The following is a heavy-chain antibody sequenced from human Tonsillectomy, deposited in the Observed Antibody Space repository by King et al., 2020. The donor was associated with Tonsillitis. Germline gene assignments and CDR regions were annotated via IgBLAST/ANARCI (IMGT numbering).Heavy chain of an antibody. Sequence: VQLVESGGGLVKPGGSLRLSCAASGFTFSNYYINWIRQAPGKGLEWISYISGSSSSTNYADSVKGRFTISRDNAKNSLYLQMNSLRAEDTAVYYCARGLRFLEWKESFEYWGKGTLVTVSS. CDR3: ARGLRFLEWKESFEY. CDR2: ISGSSSST. V-gene: IGHV3-11*05. D-gene: IGHD3-3*01. CDR1: GFTFSNYY. J-gene: IGHJ4*02.